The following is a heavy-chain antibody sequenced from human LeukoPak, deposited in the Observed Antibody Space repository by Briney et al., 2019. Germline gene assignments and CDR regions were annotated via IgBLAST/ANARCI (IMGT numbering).Heavy chain of an antibody. D-gene: IGHD3-3*01. Sequence: GGSLRLSCAASGFTFDDYAMPWVRQAPGKGLEWVSGISWNSGSIGYADSVKGRFTISRDNAKNSLYLQMNSLRAEDTALYYCAKDLRRGYDFWSGYYSDYYYGMDVWGQGTTVTVSS. CDR1: GFTFDDYA. J-gene: IGHJ6*02. CDR3: AKDLRRGYDFWSGYYSDYYYGMDV. CDR2: ISWNSGSI. V-gene: IGHV3-9*01.